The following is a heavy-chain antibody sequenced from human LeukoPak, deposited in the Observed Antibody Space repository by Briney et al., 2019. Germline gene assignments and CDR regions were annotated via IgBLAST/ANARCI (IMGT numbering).Heavy chain of an antibody. J-gene: IGHJ4*02. CDR3: AREESSSSGYYFDY. Sequence: PGGSLRLSCAASGFTFSSYAMSWVRQAPGKGLEWVSAISGSGGSTYYADSVKGRFTISRDNAKNSLYLQMNSLRAEDTAVYYCAREESSSSGYYFDYWGQGALVTVSS. CDR1: GFTFSSYA. CDR2: ISGSGGST. D-gene: IGHD6-6*01. V-gene: IGHV3-23*01.